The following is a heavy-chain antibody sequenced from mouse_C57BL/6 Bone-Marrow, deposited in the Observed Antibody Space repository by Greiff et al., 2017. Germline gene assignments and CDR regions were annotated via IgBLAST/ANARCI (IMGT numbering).Heavy chain of an antibody. CDR1: GFTFSDFY. Sequence: DVKLVESGGGLVQSGRSLRLSCATSGFTFSDFYMEWVRQAPGKGLEWIAASRNKANDYTTEYSASVKGRFIVSRDTSQSILYLQMNALRAEDTAIYYGARDAWDWYFDVWGTGTTVTVSS. CDR3: ARDAWDWYFDV. V-gene: IGHV7-1*01. CDR2: SRNKANDYTT. J-gene: IGHJ1*03.